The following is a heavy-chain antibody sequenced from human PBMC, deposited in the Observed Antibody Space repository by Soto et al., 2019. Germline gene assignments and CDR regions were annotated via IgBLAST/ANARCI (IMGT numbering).Heavy chain of an antibody. Sequence: PGGSLRLSCAASGFTFSSYAMSWFRQAPGKGLEWVSAISGSGGSTYYADSVKGRFTISRDNSKNTLYLQMNSLRAEDTAVYYCAKDGLRGYGGNSGWGQGTLVTVSS. J-gene: IGHJ4*02. CDR1: GFTFSSYA. D-gene: IGHD2-21*02. V-gene: IGHV3-23*01. CDR3: AKDGLRGYGGNSG. CDR2: ISGSGGST.